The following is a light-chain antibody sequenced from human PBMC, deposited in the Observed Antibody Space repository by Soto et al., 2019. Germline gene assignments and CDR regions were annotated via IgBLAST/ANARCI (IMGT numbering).Light chain of an antibody. V-gene: IGLV2-14*01. CDR2: EVS. CDR1: SRDVGGYNY. Sequence: QSVLTQPASVSESPGQSITISCTGTSRDVGGYNYVYWYQQHPGEVPRLVIYEVSNRPSGVSSRFSGSKSGNTASLTISGLLAEDEADYYCSSYTSSSTYVFGTGTKVTVL. J-gene: IGLJ1*01. CDR3: SSYTSSSTYV.